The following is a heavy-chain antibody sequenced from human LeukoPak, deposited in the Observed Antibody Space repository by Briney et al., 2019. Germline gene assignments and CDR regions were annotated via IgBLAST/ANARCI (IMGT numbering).Heavy chain of an antibody. CDR1: GLNVSTNN. J-gene: IGHJ4*02. V-gene: IGHV3-53*01. CDR3: ARGYSSADY. D-gene: IGHD5-18*01. CDR2: IYRDGST. Sequence: GGSLRLSCAASGLNVSTNNMIWVRQAPGKGLEWVSAIYRDGSTLNANSVKGRFTISRDNSKNTLYLQMDSLRAEDTAVYYCARGYSSADYWGQGTLVTVSS.